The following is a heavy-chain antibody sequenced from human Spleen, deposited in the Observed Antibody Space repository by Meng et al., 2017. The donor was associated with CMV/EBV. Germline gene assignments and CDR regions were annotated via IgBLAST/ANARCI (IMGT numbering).Heavy chain of an antibody. V-gene: IGHV3-73*01. J-gene: IGHJ3*02. CDR1: GFTFSESA. CDR3: AREAAAGTGGAFDI. Sequence: GESLKISCAASGFTFSESAMHWVRQASGKGLEWVGRIRSKADSYATVYAASVRGRFTISRDDSKNTAYLQMNSLKTEDTAVYYCAREAAAGTGGAFDIWGQGTMVTVSS. CDR2: IRSKADSYAT. D-gene: IGHD6-13*01.